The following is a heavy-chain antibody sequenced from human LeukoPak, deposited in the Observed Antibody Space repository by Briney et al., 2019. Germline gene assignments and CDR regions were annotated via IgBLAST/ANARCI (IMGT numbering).Heavy chain of an antibody. Sequence: GSLRLSCAASEFSFSSSNMNWVRQVPGKGLEWISYISGSSSTIFYADSVKGRFIISRDNAKKSMYLQMNSLRADDTAVYYCAREVSGWRGGAFDLWGQGTMVTVSS. CDR2: ISGSSSTI. CDR1: EFSFSSSN. V-gene: IGHV3-48*04. J-gene: IGHJ3*01. CDR3: AREVSGWRGGAFDL. D-gene: IGHD6-19*01.